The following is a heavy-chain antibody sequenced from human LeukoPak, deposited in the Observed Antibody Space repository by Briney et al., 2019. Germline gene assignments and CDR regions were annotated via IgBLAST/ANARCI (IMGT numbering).Heavy chain of an antibody. V-gene: IGHV1-2*02. CDR3: ARGDVDTAMVTGY. D-gene: IGHD5-18*01. CDR1: GYSFSDFW. J-gene: IGHJ4*02. CDR2: INPNSGGT. Sequence: GESLKISCKGSGYSFSDFWIVWVRQAPGQGLEWMGWINPNSGGTNYAQKFQGRVTMTRDTSISTAYMELSRLRSDDTAVYYCARGDVDTAMVTGYWGQGTLVTVSS.